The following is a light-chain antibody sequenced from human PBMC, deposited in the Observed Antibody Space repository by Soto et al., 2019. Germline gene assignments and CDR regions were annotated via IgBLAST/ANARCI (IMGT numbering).Light chain of an antibody. Sequence: MTQSPSSLLASPGDRAILSCRASPTISTCVAWYQQKPGTAPKLLVYRATILVGGVPARFSGSGSGTEFTLTISNLQSEDFAIYYCQQYRTLPGHTFGQGTKVDIK. V-gene: IGKV3D-15*03. CDR2: RAT. CDR1: PTISTC. CDR3: QQYRTLPGHT. J-gene: IGKJ2*01.